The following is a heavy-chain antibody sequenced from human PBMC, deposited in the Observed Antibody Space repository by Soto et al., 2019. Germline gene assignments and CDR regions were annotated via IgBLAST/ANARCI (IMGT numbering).Heavy chain of an antibody. V-gene: IGHV3-23*01. CDR1: GFTFSSYT. CDR3: AKSPTMVRGVIFDF. Sequence: EVQLLESGGGLVEPGGSLRLSCAASGFTFSSYTMSWVRQAPGKGLEWVSAISSGGNTYYADSVKGRFTISRDNSRNTLFLQMNSLTADDTALYYCAKSPTMVRGVIFDFWGQGTLVTVSS. D-gene: IGHD3-10*01. J-gene: IGHJ4*02. CDR2: ISSGGNT.